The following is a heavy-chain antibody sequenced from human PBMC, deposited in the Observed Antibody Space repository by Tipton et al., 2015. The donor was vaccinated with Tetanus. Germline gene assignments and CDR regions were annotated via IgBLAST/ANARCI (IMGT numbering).Heavy chain of an antibody. V-gene: IGHV4-59*01. CDR2: IYHTDTT. D-gene: IGHD3-3*01. Sequence: TLSLTCTVSGGSITNDYWSWIRQPPGKGLEFIGLIYHTDTTIYSPSLRSRVTISVDTSKNQFSLKLNSVTAADTALYYCARGLFGGGSNYHGMDVWGQGTTVTVSS. CDR3: ARGLFGGGSNYHGMDV. CDR1: GGSITNDY. J-gene: IGHJ6*02.